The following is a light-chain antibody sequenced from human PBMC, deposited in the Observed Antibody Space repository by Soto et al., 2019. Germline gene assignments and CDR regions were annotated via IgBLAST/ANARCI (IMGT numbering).Light chain of an antibody. CDR3: QNYNYWPPAT. J-gene: IGKJ4*01. V-gene: IGKV1-5*03. Sequence: DIQMTQSPSTLSGSVGDRFTITFLSSQTISSWLAWYQQKPGKAPKLLIYKASTLKSGVPSRFSGSGSGTEFTLTINSLQSEDSAVYYCQNYNYWPPATFGGGTKVDIK. CDR2: KAS. CDR1: QTISSW.